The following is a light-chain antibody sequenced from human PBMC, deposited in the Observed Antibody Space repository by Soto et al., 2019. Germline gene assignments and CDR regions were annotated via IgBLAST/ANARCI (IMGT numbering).Light chain of an antibody. CDR3: QHGYVAPYS. CDR1: QGIRND. CDR2: AAS. J-gene: IGKJ2*03. Sequence: AIQMTQSPSSLSASVGDRVTITCRASQGIRNDLGWYQQKPGKAPKLLIYAASSLQSGVPSRFTGSGSETDFTLTIRSLQPEDFATYYCQHGYVAPYSFGQGTKVDIK. V-gene: IGKV1-6*01.